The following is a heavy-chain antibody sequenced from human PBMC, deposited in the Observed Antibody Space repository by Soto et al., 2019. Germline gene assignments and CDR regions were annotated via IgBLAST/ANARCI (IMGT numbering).Heavy chain of an antibody. Sequence: GASLKVSCKASGGTFSSYAISWVRQAPGQGLEWMGGIIPIFGTANYAQKFQGRVTITADESTSTAYMELSSLRSEDTAVYYCARGGDETTVTIFDYWGQGTLVTVSS. CDR2: IIPIFGTA. D-gene: IGHD4-17*01. CDR3: ARGGDETTVTIFDY. CDR1: GGTFSSYA. V-gene: IGHV1-69*13. J-gene: IGHJ4*02.